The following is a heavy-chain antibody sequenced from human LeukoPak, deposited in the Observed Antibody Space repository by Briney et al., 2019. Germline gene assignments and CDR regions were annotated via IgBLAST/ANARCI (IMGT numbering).Heavy chain of an antibody. V-gene: IGHV4-31*03. J-gene: IGHJ3*02. CDR1: GGTISSGGDY. Sequence: PSETLSLTCTVSGGTISSGGDYWIWIRQQPGKGLEWIGYIYSTGNTYYNPSLKSRVTMSAVTSKNQFSLRLTSVTAADTAVYYCARDRAGYAFDIWGQGTMVTVSS. D-gene: IGHD3-10*01. CDR2: IYSTGNT. CDR3: ARDRAGYAFDI.